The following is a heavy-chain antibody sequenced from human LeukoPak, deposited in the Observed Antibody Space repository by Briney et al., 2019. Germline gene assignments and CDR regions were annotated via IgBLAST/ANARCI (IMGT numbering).Heavy chain of an antibody. J-gene: IGHJ4*02. V-gene: IGHV1-3*01. CDR1: GYTFTSYA. CDR2: INAGNGNT. D-gene: IGHD4-17*01. CDR3: AATDQGDY. Sequence: ASVTVSFTASGYTFTSYAMHWVRQAPGQRPEWMGWINAGNGNTKYFQKFQGRVTFTRDTSASTAYMELSSLRSEDTAVYYCAATDQGDYWGQGTLVTVSS.